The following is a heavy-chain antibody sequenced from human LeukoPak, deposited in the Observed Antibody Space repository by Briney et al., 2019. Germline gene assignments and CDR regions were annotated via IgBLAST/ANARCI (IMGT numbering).Heavy chain of an antibody. V-gene: IGHV4-59*01. D-gene: IGHD1-20*01. CDR3: AILTGQQRVSQ. CDR1: GGSISVYY. Sequence: SETLTLSCTASGGSISVYYMSWIRQPPGKGLEWIGYIYDSGSTNYNPSRKDRLAISVDTTENQFSLKLSSVTAADTAVYYCAILTGQQRVSQRGQGSLGPVSS. J-gene: IGHJ1*01. CDR2: IYDSGST.